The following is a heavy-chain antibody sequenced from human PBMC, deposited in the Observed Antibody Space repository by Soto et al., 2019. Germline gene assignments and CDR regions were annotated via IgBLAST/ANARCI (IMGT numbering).Heavy chain of an antibody. J-gene: IGHJ4*02. V-gene: IGHV3-23*01. CDR2: LYGSGRGI. CDR1: GFTFSSYA. CDR3: AKDAVSGDGVWLVDH. D-gene: IGHD4-17*01. Sequence: PGGSLRLSCAASGFTFSSYAMIWARQPPGRGLEWVSGLYGSGRGIFYADSVKGRFTISRDNSDNSVHLQMNSLRVEDTAVYYCAKDAVSGDGVWLVDHWGQETVVTVYS.